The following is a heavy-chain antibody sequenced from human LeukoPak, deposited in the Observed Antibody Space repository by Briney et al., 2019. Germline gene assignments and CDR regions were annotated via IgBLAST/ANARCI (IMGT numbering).Heavy chain of an antibody. CDR3: AREVSYYYGSGSYYKSNYFDY. J-gene: IGHJ4*02. D-gene: IGHD3-10*01. Sequence: GGSLRLSCAASEFTFSSYWMSWVGQAPGKGLEWVANIKQDGSEKYYVDSVKGRFTISRDNAKNSLYLQMNSLRAEDTAVYYCAREVSYYYGSGSYYKSNYFDYWGQGTLVTVSS. V-gene: IGHV3-7*03. CDR2: IKQDGSEK. CDR1: EFTFSSYW.